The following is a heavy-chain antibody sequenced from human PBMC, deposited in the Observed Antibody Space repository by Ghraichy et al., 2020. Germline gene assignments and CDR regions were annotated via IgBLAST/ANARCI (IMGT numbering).Heavy chain of an antibody. D-gene: IGHD1-7*01. J-gene: IGHJ4*02. CDR1: GGSFSGYY. CDR2: INHSGST. V-gene: IGHV4-34*01. Sequence: SETLSLTCAVYGGSFSGYYWSWIRQPPGKGLEWIGEINHSGSTNYNPSLKSRVTISVDTSKNQFSLKLSSVTAADTAVYYCARGRRRAYNWNYLGGLYYFDYWGQGTLVTVSS. CDR3: ARGRRRAYNWNYLGGLYYFDY.